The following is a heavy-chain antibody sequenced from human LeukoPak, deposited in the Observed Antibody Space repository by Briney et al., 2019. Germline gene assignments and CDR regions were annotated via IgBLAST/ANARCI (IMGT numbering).Heavy chain of an antibody. CDR3: ARGITSDAFDI. Sequence: SETLSLTCTVSGGSISIYYWSWIRQPAGKGLEWIGRIYTSGSTNYNPSLKSRVSISVDTSNQQFSLQLSSVTAADTAVYYCARGITSDAFDIWGQGTMVTVSS. D-gene: IGHD3-16*01. J-gene: IGHJ3*02. CDR2: IYTSGST. V-gene: IGHV4-4*07. CDR1: GGSISIYY.